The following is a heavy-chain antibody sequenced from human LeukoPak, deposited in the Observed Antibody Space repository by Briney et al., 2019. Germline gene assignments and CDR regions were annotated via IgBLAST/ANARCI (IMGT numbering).Heavy chain of an antibody. CDR3: ARRVALTAPWD. CDR1: SGSMSRSVFY. D-gene: IGHD7-27*01. CDR2: FYDSGST. Sequence: SETLSLTCTVSSGSMSRSVFYWAWIRQPPGRGLEWIGSFYDSGSTHYNPSLKSRVTVSVDTSKNLFSLNLNSVTAADTAVYYSARRVALTAPWDWGQGTLVTVSS. V-gene: IGHV4-39*01. J-gene: IGHJ1*01.